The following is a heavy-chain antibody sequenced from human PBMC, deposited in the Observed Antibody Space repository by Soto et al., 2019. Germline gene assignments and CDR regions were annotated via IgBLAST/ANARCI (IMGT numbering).Heavy chain of an antibody. CDR2: IIPILGIA. J-gene: IGHJ6*02. D-gene: IGHD2-15*01. CDR3: ARGRVVVVAASYGMDV. Sequence: QVQLVQSGAEVKKPGSSVKVSCKASGGTFSSYTISWVRQAPGQGLEWMGRIIPILGIANYAQKFQGRVTITXXKXTXXAYRELSSLRSEDTAVYYCARGRVVVVAASYGMDVWGQGTTVTVSS. V-gene: IGHV1-69*02. CDR1: GGTFSSYT.